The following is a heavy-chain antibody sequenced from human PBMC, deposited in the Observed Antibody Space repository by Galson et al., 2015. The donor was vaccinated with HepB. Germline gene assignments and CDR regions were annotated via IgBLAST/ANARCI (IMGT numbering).Heavy chain of an antibody. CDR3: AYGVDV. J-gene: IGHJ6*02. CDR2: TYYRSKWYS. V-gene: IGHV6-1*01. CDR1: GDSVSSNSAA. Sequence: CAISGDSVSSNSAAWNRIRRSPSRGLEWLGRTYYRSKWYSDYAVSVRSRITINPDTSKNQFSLQLKSVTPEDTAVYYCAYGVDVWGQGTTVTVSS.